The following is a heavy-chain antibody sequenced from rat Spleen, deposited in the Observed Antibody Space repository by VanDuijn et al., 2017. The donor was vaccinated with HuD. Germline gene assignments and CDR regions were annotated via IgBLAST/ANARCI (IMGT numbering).Heavy chain of an antibody. CDR1: GFTFSDYN. Sequence: EVQLVESDGGLVQPGKSLKLSCAASGFTFSDYNMAWVRQAPTKGLEWVATISSDGRRNYYRDSVKGRFTISRDNAKSSLYLQMDSLRSEDTATYYCARRHYGYTDYFDYWGQGVMVTVSS. V-gene: IGHV5-29*01. D-gene: IGHD1-9*01. CDR3: ARRHYGYTDYFDY. J-gene: IGHJ2*01. CDR2: ISSDGRRN.